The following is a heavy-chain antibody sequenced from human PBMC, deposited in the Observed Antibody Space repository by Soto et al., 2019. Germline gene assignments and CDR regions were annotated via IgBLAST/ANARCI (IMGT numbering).Heavy chain of an antibody. D-gene: IGHD3-3*01. Sequence: ASVKVSCKASGGTFSSYAISWVRQAPGQGLEWMGGIIPIFGTTNYAQKFQGRVTITADESTSTAYMELSSLRSEDTAVYYCARGTPNDFWSGYYSYFDYWGQGTLVTVSS. V-gene: IGHV1-69*13. CDR3: ARGTPNDFWSGYYSYFDY. CDR2: IIPIFGTT. CDR1: GGTFSSYA. J-gene: IGHJ4*02.